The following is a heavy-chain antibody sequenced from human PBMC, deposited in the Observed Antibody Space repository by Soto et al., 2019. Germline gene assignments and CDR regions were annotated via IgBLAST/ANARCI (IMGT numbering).Heavy chain of an antibody. J-gene: IGHJ4*02. Sequence: EVQLVESGGGLIQPGGSLRLSCAASGFTVSSNYMSWVRQAPGKGLVWVSVIYSGGSTYYADSVKGRFTISRDNSKNTLYLQMTSLRAEDTAVYYCARDRLYGDSYFFDYWGQGTLVTVSS. D-gene: IGHD4-17*01. CDR2: IYSGGST. CDR1: GFTVSSNY. V-gene: IGHV3-53*01. CDR3: ARDRLYGDSYFFDY.